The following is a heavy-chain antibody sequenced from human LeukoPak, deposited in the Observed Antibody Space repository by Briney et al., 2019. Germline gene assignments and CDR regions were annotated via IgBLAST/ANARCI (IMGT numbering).Heavy chain of an antibody. CDR2: FDLEDGET. CDR1: GYTLTEFS. Sequence: GASVKVSCKVSGYTLTEFSMHWVRQAPGKGLEWMGGFDLEDGETIYAQKFEGRVTMTEDTSTDTAYMELSSLRSEDTAVYYCATSFPPPYGDPVGYWGQGTLVTVSS. J-gene: IGHJ4*02. V-gene: IGHV1-24*01. D-gene: IGHD4-17*01. CDR3: ATSFPPPYGDPVGY.